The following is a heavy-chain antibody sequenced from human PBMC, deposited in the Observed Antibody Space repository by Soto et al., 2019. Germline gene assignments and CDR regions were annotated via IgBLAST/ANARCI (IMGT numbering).Heavy chain of an antibody. CDR3: ARGGPYYYDSSGYPDY. Sequence: ASVKVSCKASGYTFTSYYMHWVRQAPGQGLEWMGIINPSGGSTSYAQKFQGRVTMTRDTSTSTVYMELSSLRSEDTAVYYCARGGPYYYDSSGYPDYWGQGTLVTVSS. J-gene: IGHJ4*02. CDR1: GYTFTSYY. CDR2: INPSGGST. V-gene: IGHV1-46*01. D-gene: IGHD3-22*01.